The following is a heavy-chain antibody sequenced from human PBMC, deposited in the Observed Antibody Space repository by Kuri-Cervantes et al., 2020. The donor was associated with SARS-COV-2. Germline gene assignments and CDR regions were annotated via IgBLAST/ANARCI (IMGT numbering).Heavy chain of an antibody. D-gene: IGHD1-26*01. CDR2: INHSGST. CDR1: GGSISSSSYY. V-gene: IGHV4-39*07. J-gene: IGHJ4*02. CDR3: ASGRFHEGATGIDY. Sequence: GSLRLSCTVSGGSISSSSYYWSWIRQPPGKGLEWIGEINHSGSTNYNPSLKSRVTISVDTSKNQFSLKLSSVTAADTAVYYCASGRFHEGATGIDYWGQGTLVTVSS.